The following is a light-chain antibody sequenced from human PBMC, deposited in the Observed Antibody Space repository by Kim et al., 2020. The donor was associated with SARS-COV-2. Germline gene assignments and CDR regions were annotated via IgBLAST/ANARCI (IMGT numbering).Light chain of an antibody. Sequence: PGETVTLTCASSTGAVTSAYYPNWFQQKPGQAPRPLIYSISNKYSWTPARFSGSLLGGKAALTLSDVQPEDEADYYCLVYYDGSWTFGGGTQLTVL. V-gene: IGLV7-43*01. CDR2: SIS. J-gene: IGLJ3*02. CDR1: TGAVTSAYY. CDR3: LVYYDGSWT.